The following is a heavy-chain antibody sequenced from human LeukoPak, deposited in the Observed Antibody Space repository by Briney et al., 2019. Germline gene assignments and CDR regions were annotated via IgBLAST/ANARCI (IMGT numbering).Heavy chain of an antibody. Sequence: PGGSMRLSCAASGFTFSSYAMSWVRQAPGKGLQWVALMSHNGVKDSYEDSVKGRFTISRDNSKNTLYLQMNSLRTEDTAVYYCAQEGIAVPHLTRGYFNLWGRGSLVTVSS. J-gene: IGHJ2*01. CDR3: AQEGIAVPHLTRGYFNL. V-gene: IGHV3-30*18. CDR2: MSHNGVKD. CDR1: GFTFSSYA. D-gene: IGHD6-13*01.